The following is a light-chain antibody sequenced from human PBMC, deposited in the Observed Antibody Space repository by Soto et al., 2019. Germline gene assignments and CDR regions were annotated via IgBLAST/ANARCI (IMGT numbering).Light chain of an antibody. CDR1: QSASSN. CDR3: QQRTNWVIT. J-gene: IGKJ5*01. V-gene: IGKV3-11*01. CDR2: DAS. Sequence: EIVMRQSPVTLSVSPGETATLSCRVSQSASSNLAWHRQKPGQAPRLIIYDASNRATGIPARLSGSGSGKDFTLTIGSLEPEDFAVYCCQQRTNWVITFGQGTRLEIK.